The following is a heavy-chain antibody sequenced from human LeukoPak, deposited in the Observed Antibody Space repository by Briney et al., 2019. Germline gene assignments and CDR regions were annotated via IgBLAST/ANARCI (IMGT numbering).Heavy chain of an antibody. CDR3: ARDHVGYYYDSSGYFFDI. CDR2: IYYSGST. Sequence: SETLSLTCTVSGGSISSYYWSWIRQPPGKGLEWIGYIYYSGSTNYNPSLKSRVTISVDTSKNQFSLKLSSVTAADTAVYYCARDHVGYYYDSSGYFFDIWGQGTMVTVSS. J-gene: IGHJ3*02. CDR1: GGSISSYY. V-gene: IGHV4-59*01. D-gene: IGHD3-22*01.